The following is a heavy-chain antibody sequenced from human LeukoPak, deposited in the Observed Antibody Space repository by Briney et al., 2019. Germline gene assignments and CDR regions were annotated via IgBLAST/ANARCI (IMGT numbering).Heavy chain of an antibody. V-gene: IGHV3-30*18. CDR3: AKVDIVATIDAGRLVDY. Sequence: GGSLRLSCAASGFTFSSYGMQWFRQAPNKGLEWVAAISNDGSNKYYADSVKGRFTISRDNSKNTLYLQMNSLRAEDTAVYYCAKVDIVATIDAGRLVDYWGQGTLVTVSS. CDR1: GFTFSSYG. D-gene: IGHD5-12*01. CDR2: ISNDGSNK. J-gene: IGHJ4*02.